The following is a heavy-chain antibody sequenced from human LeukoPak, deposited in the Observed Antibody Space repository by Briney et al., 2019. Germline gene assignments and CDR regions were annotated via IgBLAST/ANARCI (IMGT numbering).Heavy chain of an antibody. CDR3: ARRSREGYNDY. CDR1: GGSISSYY. CDR2: IYYSGST. Sequence: SETLSLTCTVSGGSISSYYWSWIRQPPGKGLECIGYIYYSGSTNYNPSLKSRVTISVDTSKNQFSLKLRSVTAADTAVYYCARRSREGYNDYWGQGTLVTVSS. J-gene: IGHJ4*02. D-gene: IGHD5-24*01. V-gene: IGHV4-59*08.